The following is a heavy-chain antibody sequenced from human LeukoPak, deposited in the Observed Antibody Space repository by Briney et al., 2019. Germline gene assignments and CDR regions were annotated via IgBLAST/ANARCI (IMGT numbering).Heavy chain of an antibody. CDR2: INQDGTEK. CDR3: ARDFGRWYFDY. CDR1: EFTFTTYW. V-gene: IGHV3-7*01. J-gene: IGHJ4*02. D-gene: IGHD4-23*01. Sequence: GGSLRLSCAASEFTFTTYWMTWVRQAPGKGLEWVASINQDGTEKYYVDSVKGRFTISRDNAKNSLYLQMNSLRVEDTAVYYCARDFGRWYFDYWGQGTLVTVSS.